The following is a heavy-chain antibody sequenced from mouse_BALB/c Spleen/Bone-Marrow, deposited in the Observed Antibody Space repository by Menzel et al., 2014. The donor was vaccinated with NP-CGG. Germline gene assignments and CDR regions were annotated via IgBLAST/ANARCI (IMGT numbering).Heavy chain of an antibody. CDR3: ARRGRSAEALGY. CDR2: INPYNDGT. J-gene: IGHJ2*01. Sequence: VQLQQSGPELVKPGASVKVSCKASGYTFTSYVMHWVKQKPGQGLEWIGYINPYNDGTKYNEKFKGKATLTSDKSSSTACVELSSLASEDSAVYYWARRGRSAEALGYWGQGSALTGSS. D-gene: IGHD3-2*02. V-gene: IGHV1-14*01. CDR1: GYTFTSYV.